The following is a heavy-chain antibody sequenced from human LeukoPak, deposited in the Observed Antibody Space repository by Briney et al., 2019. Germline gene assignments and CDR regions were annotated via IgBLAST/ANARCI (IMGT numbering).Heavy chain of an antibody. J-gene: IGHJ2*01. CDR2: ISYDGNDK. Sequence: PGGSLRLSCAASGFTFSDCAIHWVRQAPGKGLEWVTVISYDGNDKYYADSVKGRFTISRDNSRNRVYLQMSSLRPEDTAVYYCARPNDYGDYRYLDLWGRGTLVTVFS. CDR3: ARPNDYGDYRYLDL. D-gene: IGHD4-17*01. V-gene: IGHV3-30*15. CDR1: GFTFSDCA.